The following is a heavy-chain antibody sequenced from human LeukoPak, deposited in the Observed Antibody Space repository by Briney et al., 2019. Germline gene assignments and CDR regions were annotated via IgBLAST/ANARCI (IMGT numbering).Heavy chain of an antibody. CDR3: ARGNVPAAMSWFDP. J-gene: IGHJ5*02. D-gene: IGHD2-2*01. V-gene: IGHV4-30-2*01. CDR1: GGSISSGGYC. CDR2: IYHSGST. Sequence: PSETLSLTCTVSGGSISSGGYCWSWIRQPPGKGLESIGYIYHSGSTYYNPSLKSRVTISVDRSKNQFSLKLSSVTAADTAVYYCARGNVPAAMSWFDPWGQGTLVTVSS.